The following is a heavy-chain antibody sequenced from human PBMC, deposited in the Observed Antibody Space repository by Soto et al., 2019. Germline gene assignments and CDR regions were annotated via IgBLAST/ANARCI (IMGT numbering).Heavy chain of an antibody. D-gene: IGHD2-15*01. Sequence: EVQLVESGGGLVKPGGSLRLSCAASGFSFSSYSMNWVRQAPGKGLEWVSSISSSTSYINYADSVKGRFTISRDNAKKSLYLHMNSLRAEETAVYYCARGYTGYCSGGTCYWFDPWGQGPLVTVSS. CDR3: ARGYTGYCSGGTCYWFDP. CDR2: ISSSTSYI. J-gene: IGHJ5*02. V-gene: IGHV3-21*01. CDR1: GFSFSSYS.